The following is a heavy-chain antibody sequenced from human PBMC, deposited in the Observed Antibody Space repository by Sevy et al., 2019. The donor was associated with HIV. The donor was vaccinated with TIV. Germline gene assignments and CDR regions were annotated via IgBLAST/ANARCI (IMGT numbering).Heavy chain of an antibody. J-gene: IGHJ2*01. V-gene: IGHV3-30*18. CDR2: ISYDGSNK. Sequence: GGSLRLSCAASGFTFSSYGMHWVRQAPGKGLEWVAVISYDGSNKYYADSVKGRFTISRDNSKNTLYLQMNSLRAEDTAVYYCAEDILTGIHWYFDLWGRGTLVTVSS. CDR3: AEDILTGIHWYFDL. CDR1: GFTFSSYG. D-gene: IGHD3-9*01.